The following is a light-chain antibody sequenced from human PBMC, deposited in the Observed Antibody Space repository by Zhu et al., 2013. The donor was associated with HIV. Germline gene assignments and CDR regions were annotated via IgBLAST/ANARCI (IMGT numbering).Light chain of an antibody. CDR3: AAWDSSLSAIL. V-gene: IGLV1-51*01. CDR2: DNH. Sequence: QSVLTQPPSLSAAPGXRVTISCSGGVSNIGNNYVSWYQQVPGTAPKLLIYDNHKRPSEISDRFSASKSGTSATLGIAGLQTGDEADYYCAAWDSSLSAILFGGGTTVAVL. CDR1: VSNIGNNY. J-gene: IGLJ2*01.